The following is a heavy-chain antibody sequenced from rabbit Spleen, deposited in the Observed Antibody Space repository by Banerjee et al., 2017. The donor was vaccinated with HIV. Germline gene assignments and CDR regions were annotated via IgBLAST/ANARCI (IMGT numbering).Heavy chain of an antibody. D-gene: IGHD4-1*01. CDR2: IYASADT. CDR3: ARDLAGVIGWNFNL. Sequence: QEQLEESGGGLVQPEGSLTLTCKASGFSFTSDYYMCWVRQAPGKGLEWIGCIYASADTYHATWAKGRFTISKTSSTTVTLQMTSLTVADTATYFCARDLAGVIGWNFNLWGPGTLVTVS. V-gene: IGHV1S45*01. CDR1: GFSFTSDYY. J-gene: IGHJ4*01.